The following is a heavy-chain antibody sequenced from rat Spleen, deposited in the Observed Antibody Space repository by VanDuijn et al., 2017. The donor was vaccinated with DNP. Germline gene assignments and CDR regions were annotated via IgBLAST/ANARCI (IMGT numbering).Heavy chain of an antibody. J-gene: IGHJ4*01. D-gene: IGHD1-6*01. CDR2: ISYDGSST. CDR1: GFTLSHYN. V-gene: IGHV5-7*01. CDR3: AKGGDYGSFHYAIDA. Sequence: EVQLVESGGGLVQPGRSLKLSCAASGFTLSHYNMTWVRQAPQKGLEWVATISYDGSSTYYRDSVKGRFTISRDNAKSILYLQMDSLRSEDTATFYCAKGGDYGSFHYAIDAWGPGTSVTVSS.